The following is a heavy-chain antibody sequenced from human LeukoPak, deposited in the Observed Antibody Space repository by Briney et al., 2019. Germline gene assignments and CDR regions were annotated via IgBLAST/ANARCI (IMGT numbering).Heavy chain of an antibody. V-gene: IGHV7-4-1*02. Sequence: GASVKVSCKASGYTFTRYAMNWVRQAPGQGLEWMGWINTNTGNPTYAQGFTGRFVFSLDTSVSTAYLQISSLKAEDTAVYYCARGGSSSKYYYYMDVWGKGTTVTVSS. CDR3: ARGGSSSKYYYYMDV. CDR1: GYTFTRYA. CDR2: INTNTGNP. D-gene: IGHD6-6*01. J-gene: IGHJ6*03.